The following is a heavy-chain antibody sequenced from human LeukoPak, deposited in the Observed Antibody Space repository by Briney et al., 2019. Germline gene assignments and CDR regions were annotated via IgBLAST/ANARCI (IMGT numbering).Heavy chain of an antibody. CDR3: AKAWQWLPGNDFDY. J-gene: IGHJ4*02. D-gene: IGHD6-19*01. V-gene: IGHV3-23*01. Sequence: GGSLRLSCAASGFTFSTFAMIWVRQPPGKGLEWVSSIFPSGGEIHYADSVKGRFTISRDNSKNTLYLQMNSLRAEDTAVYYCAKAWQWLPGNDFDYWGQGTLVTVSS. CDR1: GFTFSTFA. CDR2: IFPSGGEI.